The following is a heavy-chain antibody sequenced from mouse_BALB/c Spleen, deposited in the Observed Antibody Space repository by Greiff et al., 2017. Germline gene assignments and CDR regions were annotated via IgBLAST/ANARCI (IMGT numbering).Heavy chain of an antibody. J-gene: IGHJ2*01. CDR3: AREGGIYYYGSSYYFDY. CDR2: ISSGSSTI. Sequence: EVKVVESGGGLVQPGGSRKLSCAASGFTFSSFGMHWVRQAPEKGLEWVAYISSGSSTIYYADTVKGRFTISRDNPKNTLFLQMTSLRSEDTAMYYCAREGGIYYYGSSYYFDYWGQGTTLTVSS. D-gene: IGHD1-1*01. CDR1: GFTFSSFG. V-gene: IGHV5-17*02.